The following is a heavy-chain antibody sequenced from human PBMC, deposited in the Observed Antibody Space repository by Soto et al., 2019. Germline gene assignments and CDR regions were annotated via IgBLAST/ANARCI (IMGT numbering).Heavy chain of an antibody. Sequence: SVKVSCKASGGTFSSYAISWVRQAPGQGLEWMGGIIPIFGTANYAQKFQGRVTITADESTSTAYMELSSLRSEDTAVYYCARALSSWYYFDYWGQGTLVTVSS. CDR3: ARALSSWYYFDY. J-gene: IGHJ4*02. V-gene: IGHV1-69*13. CDR2: IIPIFGTA. D-gene: IGHD6-13*01. CDR1: GGTFSSYA.